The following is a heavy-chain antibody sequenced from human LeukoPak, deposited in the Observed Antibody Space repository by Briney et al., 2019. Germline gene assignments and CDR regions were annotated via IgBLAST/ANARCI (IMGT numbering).Heavy chain of an antibody. Sequence: SETLSLTCGVSGGSISGTNWWSWVRQPPGQGLEWLGEISLAGQTNYNPSLNGRVTMSLDKSSNQLSLHLTSVTAADTATYFCSRESGPFCPFGYWGQGTLVIVSS. J-gene: IGHJ4*02. CDR3: SRESGPFCPFGY. CDR2: ISLAGQT. CDR1: GGSISGTNW. D-gene: IGHD1-26*01. V-gene: IGHV4/OR15-8*02.